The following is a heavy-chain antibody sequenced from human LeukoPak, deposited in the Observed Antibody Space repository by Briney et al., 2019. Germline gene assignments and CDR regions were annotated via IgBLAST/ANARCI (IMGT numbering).Heavy chain of an antibody. CDR1: GFSLSNYW. CDR2: IGQDGTEK. V-gene: IGHV3-7*01. D-gene: IGHD3-10*01. Sequence: PGGSLRLSRAASGFSLSNYWMTWVRQAPGKRLEWVANIGQDGTEKYYVDSVKGRFTISRDNAKNSQHLQMNSLRVEDTAVYYCARVGLWGSGRYYPDCWGQGTLVTVSS. J-gene: IGHJ4*02. CDR3: ARVGLWGSGRYYPDC.